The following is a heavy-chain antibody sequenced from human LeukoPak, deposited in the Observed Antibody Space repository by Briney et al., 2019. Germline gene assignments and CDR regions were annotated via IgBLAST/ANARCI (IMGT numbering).Heavy chain of an antibody. CDR1: GGTFSSYA. CDR3: ARDQEPISSIAARRFDP. Sequence: SVKVSCKASGGTFSSYAISWVRQAPGQGLEWMGGIIPIFGTANYAQKFQGRVTITADESTSTAYMELSSLRSEDTAVYYCARDQEPISSIAARRFDPWGQGTLVTVSS. V-gene: IGHV1-69*13. CDR2: IIPIFGTA. D-gene: IGHD6-6*01. J-gene: IGHJ5*02.